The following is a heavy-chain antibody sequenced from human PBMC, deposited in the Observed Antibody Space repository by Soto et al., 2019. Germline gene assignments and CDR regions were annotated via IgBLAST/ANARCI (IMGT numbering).Heavy chain of an antibody. J-gene: IGHJ5*02. CDR2: INAGNGNT. CDR3: ARGRGWYKADWLDP. V-gene: IGHV1-3*01. D-gene: IGHD6-19*01. CDR1: GYTFTSYA. Sequence: ASVKVSCKASGYTFTSYAMHWVRQAPGQRLEWMGWINAGNGNTKYSQKFQGRVTITRDTSASTAYMELSSLRSEDTAVYYCARGRGWYKADWLDPCGQGALVTGFS.